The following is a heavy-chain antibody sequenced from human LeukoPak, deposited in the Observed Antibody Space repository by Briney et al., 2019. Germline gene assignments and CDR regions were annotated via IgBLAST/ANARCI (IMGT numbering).Heavy chain of an antibody. J-gene: IGHJ4*02. V-gene: IGHV3-21*01. CDR3: ARDRGDSSGWYGVFDY. Sequence: ESSETLSLTCTVSGGSISSDYWNWVRQAPGKGLEWVSSISSSSSYIYYADSVKGRFTISRDNAKNSLYLQMNSLRAEDTAVYYCARDRGDSSGWYGVFDYWGQGTLVTVSS. D-gene: IGHD6-19*01. CDR2: ISSSSSYI. CDR1: GGSISSDY.